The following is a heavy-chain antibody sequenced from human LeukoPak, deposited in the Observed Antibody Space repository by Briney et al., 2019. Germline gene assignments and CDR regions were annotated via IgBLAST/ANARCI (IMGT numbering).Heavy chain of an antibody. D-gene: IGHD7-27*01. CDR3: AGGGQLKYWGY. CDR1: GGSFSGYY. CDR2: INHSGST. J-gene: IGHJ4*02. Sequence: SETLSLTCAVYGGSFSGYYWSWLRPPPGKGLEWIGEINHSGSTNYNPSLKSRVTISVDTSKNQFSLKLSSVTAADTAVYYCAGGGQLKYWGYWGQGTLVTVSS. V-gene: IGHV4-34*01.